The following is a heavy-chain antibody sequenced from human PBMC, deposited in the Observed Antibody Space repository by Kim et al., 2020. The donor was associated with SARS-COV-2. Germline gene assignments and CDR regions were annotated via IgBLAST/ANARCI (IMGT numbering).Heavy chain of an antibody. CDR3: TTDLMGDYGGNRVDY. CDR2: IKSKTDGGTT. V-gene: IGHV3-15*01. CDR1: GFTFSNAW. Sequence: GGSLRLSCAASGFTFSNAWMSWVRQAPGKGLEWVGRIKSKTDGGTTDYAAPVKGRFTISRDDSKNTLYLQMNSLKTEDTAMYYCTTDLMGDYGGNRVDYWGQGTLVTVSS. J-gene: IGHJ4*02. D-gene: IGHD4-17*01.